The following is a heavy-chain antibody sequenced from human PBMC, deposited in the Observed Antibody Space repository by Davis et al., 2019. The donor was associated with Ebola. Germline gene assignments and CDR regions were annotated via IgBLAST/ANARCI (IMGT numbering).Heavy chain of an antibody. CDR1: GGTFSSYA. Sequence: SVKVSCKASGGTFSSYAISWVRQAPGQGLEWMGGIIPILGIANYAQKFQGRVTITADESTSTAYMELSSLRSEDTAVYYCASPTFEYSSSPGSWYFDLWGRGTLVTVSS. D-gene: IGHD6-6*01. CDR3: ASPTFEYSSSPGSWYFDL. V-gene: IGHV1-69*10. J-gene: IGHJ2*01. CDR2: IIPILGIA.